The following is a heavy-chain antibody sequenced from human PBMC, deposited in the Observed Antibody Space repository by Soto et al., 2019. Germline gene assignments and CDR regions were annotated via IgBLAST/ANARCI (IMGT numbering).Heavy chain of an antibody. V-gene: IGHV1-18*01. CDR1: GYTFTSYG. CDR2: ISAYNGNT. J-gene: IGHJ4*02. Sequence: QVQLVQSGAEVKKPGASVKVSCKASGYTFTSYGISWVRQAPGQGLEWMGWISAYNGNTNYAPQLQGSVTMTTDTSTSTASMEPRSLRSDDTAVYYGVVAAHPYYFDYWGQGTLVTVSS. D-gene: IGHD2-15*01. CDR3: VVAAHPYYFDY.